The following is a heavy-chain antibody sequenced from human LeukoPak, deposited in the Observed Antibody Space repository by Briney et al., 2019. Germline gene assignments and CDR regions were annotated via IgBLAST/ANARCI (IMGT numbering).Heavy chain of an antibody. CDR1: GFTFSSYS. D-gene: IGHD2-15*01. J-gene: IGHJ5*02. CDR3: ARDLVVAPPNWFDP. V-gene: IGHV3-21*01. CDR2: ISSSSSYI. Sequence: PGGSLGLSCAASGFTFSSYSMNWVRQAPGKGLEWVSSISSSSSYIYYADSVKGRFTISRDNAKNSLYLQMNSLRAEDTAVYYCARDLVVAPPNWFDPWGQGTLATVSS.